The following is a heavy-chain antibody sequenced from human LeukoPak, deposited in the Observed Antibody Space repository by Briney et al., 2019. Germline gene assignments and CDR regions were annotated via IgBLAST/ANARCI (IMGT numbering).Heavy chain of an antibody. CDR3: AGNKVDWSGPTC. CDR2: IYYSGST. CDR1: GGSISSSSYY. D-gene: IGHD3-3*01. J-gene: IGHJ4*02. Sequence: SSETLSLTCTVSGGSISSSSYYWGWIRQPPGKGLEWIGSIYYSGSTYYNPSLKSRVTISVDTSKNQFSLKLSSVTAADTAVYYCAGNKVDWSGPTCWGQGTLVTVSS. V-gene: IGHV4-39*01.